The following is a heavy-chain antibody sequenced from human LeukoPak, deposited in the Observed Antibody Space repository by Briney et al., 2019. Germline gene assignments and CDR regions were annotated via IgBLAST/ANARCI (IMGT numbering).Heavy chain of an antibody. J-gene: IGHJ4*02. CDR3: ARDFNSGYDGEDYFDY. CDR1: GFTFSSYE. CDR2: ISSSGSTI. V-gene: IGHV3-48*03. Sequence: HPGGSLRLSCAASGFTFSSYEMNWVRQAPGKGLEWVSYISSSGSTIYYADSVKGRFTISRDNAKNSLYLQMNSLRAEDTAVYYCARDFNSGYDGEDYFDYWGQGTLVTVSS. D-gene: IGHD5-12*01.